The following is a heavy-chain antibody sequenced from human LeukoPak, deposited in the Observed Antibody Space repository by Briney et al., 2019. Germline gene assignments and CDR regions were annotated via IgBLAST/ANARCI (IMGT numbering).Heavy chain of an antibody. V-gene: IGHV4-61*02. Sequence: SQTLSLTCTVSGGSISSGSYYWSWIRQPAGKGLEWIGRIYTSGSTNYNPSLKSRVTISVDTSKNQFSLKLSSVTAADTAVYYCARGRSSLDWYFDLWGRGTLVTVSS. CDR1: GGSISSGSYY. J-gene: IGHJ2*01. D-gene: IGHD6-19*01. CDR2: IYTSGST. CDR3: ARGRSSLDWYFDL.